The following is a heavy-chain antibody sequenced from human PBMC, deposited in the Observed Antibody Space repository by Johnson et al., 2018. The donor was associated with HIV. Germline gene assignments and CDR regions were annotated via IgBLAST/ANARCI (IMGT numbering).Heavy chain of an antibody. D-gene: IGHD2-15*01. CDR1: GFTFSTYG. J-gene: IGHJ3*02. Sequence: QVQLVESGGGVVQPGRSLRLSCAASGFTFSTYGMHWVRQAPGKGLEWVAVISYDGSNKYYADSVKGRFTVSRDNSKNTLYLQMKSLRAEDTALYYCVRGIVVVVAAGRADAFDIWGQGTMVTVSS. CDR3: VRGIVVVVAAGRADAFDI. V-gene: IGHV3-30*03. CDR2: ISYDGSNK.